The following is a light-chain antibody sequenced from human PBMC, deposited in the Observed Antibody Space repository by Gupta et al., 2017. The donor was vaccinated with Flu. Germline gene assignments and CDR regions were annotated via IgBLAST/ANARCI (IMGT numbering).Light chain of an antibody. CDR1: QSLLHNNGQNY. CDR3: MQAKQANSKT. Sequence: IVMTKAPPPLPVTPGEQASLSCRSSQSLLHNNGQNYLDWYLQKPGQSPHLLIYLASTRASAVRDRLSVSGSGTDITLKINIVGVEDVGGYYCMQAKQANSKTFGQGTKVEI. CDR2: LAS. J-gene: IGKJ1*01. V-gene: IGKV2-28*01.